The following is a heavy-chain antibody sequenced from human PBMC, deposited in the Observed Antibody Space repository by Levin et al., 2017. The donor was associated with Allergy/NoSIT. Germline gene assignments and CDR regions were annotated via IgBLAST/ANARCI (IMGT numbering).Heavy chain of an antibody. CDR1: GFTFGDFA. CDR2: ITGTGGNT. CDR3: AKKQGGTTGFSFDV. D-gene: IGHD1/OR15-1a*01. J-gene: IGHJ3*01. Sequence: GESLKISCAASGFTFGDFAMAWVGQAPGKGLEWVSVITGTGGNTYYGDSVKGRFTVSRDNSKNTLYLELNSLRVEDTAIYYCAKKQGGTTGFSFDVWGQGTMVTVSS. V-gene: IGHV3-23*01.